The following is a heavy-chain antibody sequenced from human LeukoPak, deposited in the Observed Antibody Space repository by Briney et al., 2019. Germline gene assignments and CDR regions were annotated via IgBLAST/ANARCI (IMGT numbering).Heavy chain of an antibody. J-gene: IGHJ6*02. CDR2: IYSGGST. Sequence: GGSLRLSCAASGFTVSSNYMSWVRQAPGKGLEWVSVIYSGGSTYYADSVKGRFTISRDNSKITLYLQMNSLRAEDTAVYYCARQRVENYYYGMDVWGQGTTVTVSS. CDR1: GFTVSSNY. CDR3: ARQRVENYYYGMDV. V-gene: IGHV3-53*01. D-gene: IGHD2-15*01.